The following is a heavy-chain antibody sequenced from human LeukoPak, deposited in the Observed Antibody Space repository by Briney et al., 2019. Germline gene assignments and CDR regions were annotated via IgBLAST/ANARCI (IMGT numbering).Heavy chain of an antibody. V-gene: IGHV3-23*01. Sequence: GGSLRLSCAASGFTFSNYGMTWVRQAPGKGLEWVSGISGSGDNTWYADSVKGRFTISRDNSKKALYLQMHSLRAEDTAVYYCAKASVWTMVRVVSYFDDWGQGIQVTVSS. CDR3: AKASVWTMVRVVSYFDD. CDR1: GFTFSNYG. D-gene: IGHD3-10*01. CDR2: ISGSGDNT. J-gene: IGHJ4*02.